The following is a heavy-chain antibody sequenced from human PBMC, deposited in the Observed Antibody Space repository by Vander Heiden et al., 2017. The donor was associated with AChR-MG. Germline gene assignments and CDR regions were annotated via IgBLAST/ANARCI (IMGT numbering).Heavy chain of an antibody. Sequence: QVQLVQSGAEVKKPGSSVKVSCKASGGTFSSYAISWVRQAPGQGLEWMGGIIPILGTANYAQKFQGRVTITADESTSTAYMELSSLRSEDTAVYYCARGGYCSSTSCYYGMDVWGQGTTVTVSS. CDR1: GGTFSSYA. J-gene: IGHJ6*02. V-gene: IGHV1-69*01. CDR2: IIPILGTA. D-gene: IGHD2-2*01. CDR3: ARGGYCSSTSCYYGMDV.